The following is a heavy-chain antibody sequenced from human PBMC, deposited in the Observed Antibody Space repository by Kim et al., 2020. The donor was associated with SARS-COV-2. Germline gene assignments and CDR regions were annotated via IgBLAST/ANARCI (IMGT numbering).Heavy chain of an antibody. D-gene: IGHD2-15*01. CDR1: GVSITSNY. CDR3: ARVTSCSGTMCGCDY. V-gene: IGHV4-59*13. Sequence: SETLSLTCTISGVSITSNYWTWIRQTPGKGLEFIGYIYYSGTTYDNPSLNSRVTMTLDTSKNRLSLRLRSVTAADTAVYYCARVTSCSGTMCGCDYWGQGTQVTVSS. CDR2: IYYSGTT. J-gene: IGHJ4*02.